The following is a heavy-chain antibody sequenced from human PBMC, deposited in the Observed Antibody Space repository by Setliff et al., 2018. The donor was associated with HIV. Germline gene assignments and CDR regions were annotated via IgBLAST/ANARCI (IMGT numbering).Heavy chain of an antibody. J-gene: IGHJ5*02. CDR3: AKGVKWLAP. CDR2: VYSGGSST. Sequence: GGSLRLSCAGSGFTFGSYAMSWVRQAPGKGLEWVSIVYSGGSSTYYADSVKGRFTISRDDSKKTLYLQMNSLRPEDTAVYYCAKGVKWLAPWGRGTLVTVSS. CDR1: GFTFGSYA. D-gene: IGHD2-21*01. V-gene: IGHV3-23*03.